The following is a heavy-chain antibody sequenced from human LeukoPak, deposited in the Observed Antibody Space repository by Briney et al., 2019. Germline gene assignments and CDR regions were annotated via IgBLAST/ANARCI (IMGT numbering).Heavy chain of an antibody. CDR1: GFTFSSYA. J-gene: IGHJ4*02. D-gene: IGHD1-26*01. CDR2: MSSNPDNK. Sequence: PGGSLRLSCAASGFTFSSYALHWVRQAPGKGLEWVAIMSSNPDNKYYADSVKGRFTISRDTSKNTLYLQMNSLRPEDTAVYYCARDAHSIGSYLDYWGQGTLVAVSS. CDR3: ARDAHSIGSYLDY. V-gene: IGHV3-30*01.